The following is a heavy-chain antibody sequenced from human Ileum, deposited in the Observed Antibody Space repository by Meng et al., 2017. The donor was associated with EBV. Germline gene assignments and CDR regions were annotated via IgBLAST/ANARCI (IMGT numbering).Heavy chain of an antibody. J-gene: IGHJ4*02. CDR2: IQHSGST. CDR1: GGSISSGGHS. V-gene: IGHV4-30-2*01. D-gene: IGHD4-23*01. Sequence: QRQLQVAGSGPWTPSHTLSLTCSVSGGSISSGGHSWSWIRQPPGKGLEWIGDIQHSGSTYYNPSLKSRVTISVDRSRNQFSLKLSSVTAADTAVYYCARAHPVVYFFDYWGQGTLVTVSS. CDR3: ARAHPVVYFFDY.